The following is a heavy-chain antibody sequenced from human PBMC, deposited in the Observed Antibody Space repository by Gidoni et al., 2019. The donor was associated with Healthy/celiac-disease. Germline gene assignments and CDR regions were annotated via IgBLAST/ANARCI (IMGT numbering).Heavy chain of an antibody. Sequence: QVQLQESGPGLVKPSQTLSLTCTVSGGSISSGGHYWSWIRQHPGKGLEWIGYIYYSGSTYYNPSLKSRVTISVDTSKNQFSLKLSSVTAADTAVYYCARGAVTMVRGVIISEEYYYGMDVWGQGTTVTVSS. J-gene: IGHJ6*02. D-gene: IGHD3-10*01. CDR2: IYYSGST. CDR1: GGSISSGGHY. CDR3: ARGAVTMVRGVIISEEYYYGMDV. V-gene: IGHV4-31*03.